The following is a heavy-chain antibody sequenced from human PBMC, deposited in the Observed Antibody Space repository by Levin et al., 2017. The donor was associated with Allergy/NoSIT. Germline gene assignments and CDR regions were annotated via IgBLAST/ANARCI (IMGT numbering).Heavy chain of an antibody. V-gene: IGHV3-23*01. CDR1: GFTFSSYA. D-gene: IGHD6-13*01. J-gene: IGHJ1*01. Sequence: LSLTCAASGFTFSSYAMSWVRQAPGKGLEWVSGISGSGGSTYYADSVKGRFTISRDKSKNMPYLQMNSLRAEDTAVYYCATYTSRWDEYFQYWGQGTLVTVSS. CDR3: ATYTSRWDEYFQY. CDR2: ISGSGGST.